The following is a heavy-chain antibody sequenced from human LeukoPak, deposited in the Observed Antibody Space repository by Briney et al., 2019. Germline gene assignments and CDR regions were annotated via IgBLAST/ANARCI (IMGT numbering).Heavy chain of an antibody. CDR1: GGSIGSNGFY. CDR2: IYYPEST. V-gene: IGHV4-39*01. Sequence: SETLSLTCKVSGGSIGSNGFYWGWIRQPPGKGLEWIGSIYYPESTHYNPSLESRVTIVVDKSKYQVSLTLISVTATDTAVYYCVRHVSSGWDYYNGLDVWGQGTTVTVSS. D-gene: IGHD6-19*01. CDR3: VRHVSSGWDYYNGLDV. J-gene: IGHJ6*02.